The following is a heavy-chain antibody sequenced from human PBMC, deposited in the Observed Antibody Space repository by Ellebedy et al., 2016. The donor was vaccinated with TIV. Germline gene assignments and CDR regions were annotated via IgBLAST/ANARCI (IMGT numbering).Heavy chain of an antibody. D-gene: IGHD1-26*01. V-gene: IGHV3-23*01. CDR1: GFSFNSYA. CDR2: ISGSDGTT. Sequence: GESLKISXAASGFSFNSYAMNWVRQAPGKGLEWVSVISGSDGTTYYADCVKGRFTVSRDSSKNALYLQMNSLRAEDTAVYYCAKNSGNYVKAFDIWGQGTMVTVSS. CDR3: AKNSGNYVKAFDI. J-gene: IGHJ3*02.